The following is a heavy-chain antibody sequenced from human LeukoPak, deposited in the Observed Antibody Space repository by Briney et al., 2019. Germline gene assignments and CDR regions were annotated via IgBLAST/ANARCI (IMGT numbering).Heavy chain of an antibody. J-gene: IGHJ4*02. Sequence: GGSLRLSCAVSGFTFTNYGMLWVRQAPGKGLEWVAFIRYDGSHNYYADSVKGRFTISRDISKNTLFLQMNSLRPEDTAVYYCAKDKGGXRIYFDSWGQGTLVTVSS. CDR1: GFTFTNYG. V-gene: IGHV3-30*02. CDR2: IRYDGSHN. CDR3: AKDKGGXRIYFDS. D-gene: IGHD1-26*01.